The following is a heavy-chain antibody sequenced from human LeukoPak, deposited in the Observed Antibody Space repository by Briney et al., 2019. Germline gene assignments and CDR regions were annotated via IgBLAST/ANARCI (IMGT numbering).Heavy chain of an antibody. J-gene: IGHJ4*02. Sequence: QPGGSLRLSCAASGFTFSSYAMSWVRQAPGKGLEWVPAISGSGGSTYYADSVKGRFTISRDNSKNTLYLQMNSLRAEDTAVYYCAKGTTAIGSPWVDYWGQGTLDTVSS. CDR2: ISGSGGST. CDR3: AKGTTAIGSPWVDY. CDR1: GFTFSSYA. V-gene: IGHV3-23*01. D-gene: IGHD1/OR15-1a*01.